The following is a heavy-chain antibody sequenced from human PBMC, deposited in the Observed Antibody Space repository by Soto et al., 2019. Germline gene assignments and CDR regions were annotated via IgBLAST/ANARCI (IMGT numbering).Heavy chain of an antibody. D-gene: IGHD5-12*01. CDR2: IIPVFGTT. Sequence: QAQVVQSGPEVAKPGSSVKVSCKASGDIFGSSGFSWVRQAPGLGLEWMGGIIPVFGTTEYAEKFRGRVTISADDDKRTVYMELDSLTSDDTAVYYCAKGDTGEAATTRPLDLWGQGTLVTVSS. CDR1: GDIFGSSG. V-gene: IGHV1-69*01. J-gene: IGHJ4*02. CDR3: AKGDTGEAATTRPLDL.